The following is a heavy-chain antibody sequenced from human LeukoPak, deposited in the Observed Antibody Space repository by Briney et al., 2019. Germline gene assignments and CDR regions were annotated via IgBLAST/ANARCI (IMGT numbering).Heavy chain of an antibody. J-gene: IGHJ5*02. V-gene: IGHV1-2*02. CDR1: GYTFTGYY. CDR3: ARDIGSTSRLGDWFDP. Sequence: ASVKVSSKASGYTFTGYYMHWVRQAPGQGLEWMGWINPNSGGTNYAQKFQGRVTMTRDTSISTAYMELSRLRSDDTAVYYCARDIGSTSRLGDWFDPWGQGTLVTVSS. CDR2: INPNSGGT. D-gene: IGHD2-2*01.